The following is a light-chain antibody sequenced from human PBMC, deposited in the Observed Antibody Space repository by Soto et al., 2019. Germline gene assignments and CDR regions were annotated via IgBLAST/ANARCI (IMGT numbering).Light chain of an antibody. CDR2: DAS. CDR1: QSISKW. Sequence: EIQVSHSTSPLSSCVGHRGTINCRASQSISKWLAWYQQKPGEATKLLIYDASSLGSGVPSRLSGSGSGTEFSLTISSLEPDDFATYYCHPSNSYWTFCHGSIV. V-gene: IGKV1-5*01. CDR3: HPSNSYWT. J-gene: IGKJ1*01.